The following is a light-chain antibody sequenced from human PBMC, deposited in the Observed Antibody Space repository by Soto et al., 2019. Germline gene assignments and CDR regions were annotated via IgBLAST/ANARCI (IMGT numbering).Light chain of an antibody. J-gene: IGLJ2*01. CDR3: CSYAGNYTVV. CDR1: SSDVGGYNF. V-gene: IGLV2-11*01. CDR2: DVS. Sequence: QSALTQPRSVSGSPGQSVTISCTGTSSDVGGYNFVSWYQQHPGKAPKVMIYDVSKRPSGVPDRFSGSKSANTASLTISGLQAEDEADYYCCSYAGNYTVVFGGGTKLTVL.